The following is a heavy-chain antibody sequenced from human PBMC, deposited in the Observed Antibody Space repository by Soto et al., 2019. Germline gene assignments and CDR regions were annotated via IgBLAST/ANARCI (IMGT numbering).Heavy chain of an antibody. J-gene: IGHJ5*02. V-gene: IGHV4-31*03. CDR1: SGSIGSGGYY. D-gene: IGHD2-15*01. CDR2: IYYTGST. CDR3: ARDGGYCSDTSCYRFDP. Sequence: QVQLQESGPGLVKPSQTLSLTCTVSSGSIGSGGYYWSWIRQPPGKGLEWIGYIYYTGSTYYNPSLKSRLTISLDMSKNEFYLSLNSVTAADTAVYYCARDGGYCSDTSCYRFDPWGQGILVTVSS.